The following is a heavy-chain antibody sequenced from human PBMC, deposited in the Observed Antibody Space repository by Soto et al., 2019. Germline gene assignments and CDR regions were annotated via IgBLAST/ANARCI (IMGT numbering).Heavy chain of an antibody. J-gene: IGHJ4*02. V-gene: IGHV4-59*12. D-gene: IGHD1-1*01. CDR2: IYYSGST. CDR1: GGSISSYY. CDR3: ARHGGHNYNFDF. Sequence: SETLSLTCTVSGGSISSYYWSWIRQPPGKGLEWIGYIYYSGSTNYNPSLKSRVTISLDSSKNQFSLNLSSVTAADTAVYYCARHGGHNYNFDFWGQGTLVTVSS.